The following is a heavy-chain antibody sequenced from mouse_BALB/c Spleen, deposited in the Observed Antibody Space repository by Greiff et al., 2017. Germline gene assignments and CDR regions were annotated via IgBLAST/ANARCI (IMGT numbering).Heavy chain of an antibody. CDR2: INPSTGYT. CDR3: ARWTTGTDY. D-gene: IGHD4-1*01. V-gene: IGHV1-7*01. CDR1: GYTFTSYW. Sequence: QVQLKESGAELAKPGASVKMSCKASGYTFTSYWMHWVKQRPGQGLEWIGYINPSTGYTEYNQKFKDKATLTADKSSSTAYMQLSSLTSEDSAVYYCARWTTGTDYWGQGTTLTVSS. J-gene: IGHJ2*01.